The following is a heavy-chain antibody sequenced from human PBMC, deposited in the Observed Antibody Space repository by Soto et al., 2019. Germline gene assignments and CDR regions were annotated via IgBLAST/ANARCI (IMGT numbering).Heavy chain of an antibody. J-gene: IGHJ4*02. CDR3: ARLRLTMVRGVEHRLYYGDY. D-gene: IGHD3-10*01. Sequence: SATLSLTCTFSGSSISSYYWSWSWQPPGKGLEWIGYIYYSGSTNYNPSLKSRVTISVDTSKNQFSLKLSSVTAADTAVYYCARLRLTMVRGVEHRLYYGDYWGQGTLVTVS. V-gene: IGHV4-59*08. CDR2: IYYSGST. CDR1: GSSISSYY.